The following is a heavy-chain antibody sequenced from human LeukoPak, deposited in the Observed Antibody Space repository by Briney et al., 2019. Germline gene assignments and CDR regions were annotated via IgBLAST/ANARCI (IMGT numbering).Heavy chain of an antibody. J-gene: IGHJ5*02. CDR1: GFTFSEYY. V-gene: IGHV3-11*04. CDR3: ARDPTIHYSSGYYCYPYNWFDP. CDR2: ISSSGSTV. Sequence: GGSLRLSCAASGFTFSEYYISWSRQAPGKGLEWISYISSSGSTVYYADSVKGRFTISRDNAKNSLYLQMNSLRAEDTAVYYCARDPTIHYSSGYYCYPYNWFDPWGQGTLVTVSS. D-gene: IGHD3-22*01.